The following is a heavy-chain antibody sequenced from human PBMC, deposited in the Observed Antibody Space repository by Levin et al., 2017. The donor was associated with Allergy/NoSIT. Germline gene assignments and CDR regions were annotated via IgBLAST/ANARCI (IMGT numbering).Heavy chain of an antibody. CDR3: ARGPGPAFFDY. D-gene: IGHD1-14*01. V-gene: IGHV3-49*03. CDR1: GFTFGDYA. Sequence: GGSLRLSCTASGFTFGDYAMSWFRQAPGKGLEWVGFIRSKAYGGTTEYAASVKGRFTISRDDSKSIAYLQMNSLKTEDTAEYYCARGPGPAFFDYWGQGTLVTVSS. CDR2: IRSKAYGGTT. J-gene: IGHJ4*02.